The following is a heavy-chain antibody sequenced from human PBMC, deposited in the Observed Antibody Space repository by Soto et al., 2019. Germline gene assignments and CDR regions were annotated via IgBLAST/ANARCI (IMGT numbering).Heavy chain of an antibody. Sequence: EVQLVESGGGLVQPGGSLRLSCAASGFTFSSYWMSWVRQAPGTGLEWVANIKPDGSERYYVDSVRGRFTISRDNARNSLYLQMNSLRAEDTAVYYCARDEARPLGYWGQGTLVTVSS. CDR2: IKPDGSER. CDR1: GFTFSSYW. J-gene: IGHJ4*02. CDR3: ARDEARPLGY. D-gene: IGHD6-6*01. V-gene: IGHV3-7*01.